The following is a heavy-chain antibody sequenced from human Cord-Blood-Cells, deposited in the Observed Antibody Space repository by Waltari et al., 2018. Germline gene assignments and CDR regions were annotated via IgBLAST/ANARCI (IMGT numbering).Heavy chain of an antibody. CDR3: ARQHAFDI. CDR1: GGSFSGYY. J-gene: IGHJ3*02. Sequence: QVQLQQWGAGLLKPSETLSLTCAVYGGSFSGYYWSWIRQPPGKGLEWIGEINHSGSTNYNPSLKSRVTISVYTSKNQFSLKLSSVTAADTAVYYCARQHAFDIWGQGTMVTVSS. CDR2: INHSGST. V-gene: IGHV4-34*01.